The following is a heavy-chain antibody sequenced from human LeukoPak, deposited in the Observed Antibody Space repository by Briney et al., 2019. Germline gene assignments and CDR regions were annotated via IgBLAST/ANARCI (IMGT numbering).Heavy chain of an antibody. J-gene: IGHJ3*02. D-gene: IGHD1-26*01. CDR2: ISGSGGST. Sequence: PGRSLRLSCAASGFTFSSYAMSWVRQAPGKGLEWVSAISGSGGSTYYADSVKGRFTISRDNSKNTLYLQMNSLRAEDTAVYYCARHDWLGGSYPVGAFDIWGQGTMVTVSS. CDR3: ARHDWLGGSYPVGAFDI. CDR1: GFTFSSYA. V-gene: IGHV3-23*01.